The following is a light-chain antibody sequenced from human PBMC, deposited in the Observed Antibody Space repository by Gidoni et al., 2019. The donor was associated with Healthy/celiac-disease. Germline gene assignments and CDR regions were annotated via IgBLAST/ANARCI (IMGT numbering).Light chain of an antibody. CDR2: KDS. V-gene: IGLV3-25*03. J-gene: IGLJ3*02. Sequence: SYELTQPPSVSGSPGQTARITCAGDALPKQYAYWYQQKPGQAPVLVIYKDSERPSGIPERFSGSSSGTTVTLTISGVQAEDEADYYCQSADSSGTRVFGGGTKLTVL. CDR3: QSADSSGTRV. CDR1: ALPKQY.